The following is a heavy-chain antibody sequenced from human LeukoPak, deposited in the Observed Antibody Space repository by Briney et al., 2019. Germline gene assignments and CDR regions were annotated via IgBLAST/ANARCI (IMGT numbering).Heavy chain of an antibody. CDR1: GFTFSYYS. D-gene: IGHD3-3*01. CDR3: ARGNDFWSGYDY. V-gene: IGHV3-48*01. CDR2: ISSSSDSI. Sequence: GGSLRLSCAASGFTFSYYSMNWVRQAPGKGLEWVSYISSSSDSIYYIDSVKGRFTVSRDNAKNSLYLQMNSLRAEDTAVYYCARGNDFWSGYDYWGQGTLVTVSS. J-gene: IGHJ4*02.